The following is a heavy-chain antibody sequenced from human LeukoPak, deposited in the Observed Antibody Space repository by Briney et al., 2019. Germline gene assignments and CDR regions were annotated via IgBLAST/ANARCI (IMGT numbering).Heavy chain of an antibody. J-gene: IGHJ4*02. Sequence: GAALEISWKGAGSFFTSYWIGWVRQLPGKGLGWMGIIYPGDSDTRYSPSFQGQVTISADKSISTAYLQWSSLKASDTAMYYCARPNSSGWDFDYWGQGTLVTVSS. CDR1: GSFFTSYW. CDR3: ARPNSSGWDFDY. CDR2: IYPGDSDT. D-gene: IGHD6-19*01. V-gene: IGHV5-51*01.